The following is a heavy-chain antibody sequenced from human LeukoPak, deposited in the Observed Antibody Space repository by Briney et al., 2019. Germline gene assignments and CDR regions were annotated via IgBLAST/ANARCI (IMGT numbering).Heavy chain of an antibody. J-gene: IGHJ6*03. V-gene: IGHV1-18*01. CDR1: GYTFTSYG. CDR3: ARGRYCSSTSCYKVYYCYMDV. D-gene: IGHD2-2*02. CDR2: ISTYNGNT. Sequence: ASVKVSCKASGYTFTSYGISWVRQAPGQGLEWMGWISTYNGNTNYAQKLQGGVTMTTDTSTSTAYMELRSLRSDDTAVYYCARGRYCSSTSCYKVYYCYMDVWGKGTTVTVSS.